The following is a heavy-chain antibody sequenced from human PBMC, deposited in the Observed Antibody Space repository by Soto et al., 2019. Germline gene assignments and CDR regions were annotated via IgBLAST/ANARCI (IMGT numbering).Heavy chain of an antibody. CDR2: ISYDGSNK. D-gene: IGHD6-13*01. CDR1: GFTFSSYA. Sequence: PGGSLRLSCAASGFTFSSYAMHWVRQAPGKGLEWVAVISYDGSNKYYADSVKGRFTISRDNSKNTLYLQMNSLRAEDTAVYYCARDTQKQLVPNYYYYDMDVWGQGTTVTVS. V-gene: IGHV3-30-3*01. CDR3: ARDTQKQLVPNYYYYDMDV. J-gene: IGHJ6*02.